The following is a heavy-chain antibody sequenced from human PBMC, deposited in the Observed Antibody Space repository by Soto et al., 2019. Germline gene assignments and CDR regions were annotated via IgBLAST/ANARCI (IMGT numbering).Heavy chain of an antibody. CDR3: ARGSPLGVTRVQAAFRYYSYGMDV. CDR1: GGTFSSYA. J-gene: IGHJ6*02. V-gene: IGHV1-69*12. CDR2: IIPIFGTA. Sequence: QVQLVQSGAEVKKPGSSVKVSCKASGGTFSSYAISWVRQAPGQGLEWMGGIIPIFGTANYAQKFQGRVTITADESTSTAYMELSSLRSEDTAVYYCARGSPLGVTRVQAAFRYYSYGMDVWGQGTTVTVSS. D-gene: IGHD2-21*02.